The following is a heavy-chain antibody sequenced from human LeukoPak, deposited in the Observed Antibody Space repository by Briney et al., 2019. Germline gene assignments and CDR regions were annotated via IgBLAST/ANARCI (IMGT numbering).Heavy chain of an antibody. J-gene: IGHJ5*02. CDR1: GGSISSSSYY. CDR2: IYYSGST. CDR3: AREGKGSTWFDP. Sequence: SETLSLTCTVSGGSISSSSYYWGWIRQPPGKGLEWIGSIYYSGSTYYNPSLKRRVTISVDTSKNQFSLKLSSVTAADTAVYYCAREGKGSTWFDPWGQGTLVTVSS. V-gene: IGHV4-39*07.